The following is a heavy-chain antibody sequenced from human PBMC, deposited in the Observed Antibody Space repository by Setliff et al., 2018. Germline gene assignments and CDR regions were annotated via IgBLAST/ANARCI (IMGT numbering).Heavy chain of an antibody. CDR2: INTDGSGT. Sequence: GGSLRLSCAASGFTFSSYWMHWVRQAPGKGLVWVSRINTDGSGTSYADSVKGRFTISRDNAKNTLYLQMNSLRAEDTAVYYCARDGRLRYYHDSSGSQQLGYWGQGTLVTVSS. CDR3: ARDGRLRYYHDSSGSQQLGY. CDR1: GFTFSSYW. J-gene: IGHJ4*02. D-gene: IGHD3-22*01. V-gene: IGHV3-74*01.